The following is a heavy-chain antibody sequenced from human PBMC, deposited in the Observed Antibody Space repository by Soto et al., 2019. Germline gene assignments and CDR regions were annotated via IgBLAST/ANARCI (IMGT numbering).Heavy chain of an antibody. CDR2: FDPEDGET. D-gene: IGHD3-22*01. CDR3: ATANYYDSSGYPDLGRKWVWFDP. CDR1: GYTLTELS. Sequence: ASVKVSCKVSGYTLTELSMHWVRQAPGKGLEWMGGFDPEDGETIYAQKFQGRVTMTEDTSTDTAYMELSSLRSEDTAAYYCATANYYDSSGYPDLGRKWVWFDPWGQGTLVTVSS. J-gene: IGHJ5*02. V-gene: IGHV1-24*01.